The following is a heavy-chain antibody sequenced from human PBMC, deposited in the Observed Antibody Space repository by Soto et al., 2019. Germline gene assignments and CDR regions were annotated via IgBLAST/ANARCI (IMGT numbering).Heavy chain of an antibody. J-gene: IGHJ4*02. CDR1: GFTFSNYW. V-gene: IGHV3-74*01. CDR3: ARDRYGDIDY. D-gene: IGHD4-17*01. Sequence: PGGSLRLSCAASGFTFSNYWMHWVRQAPGKGLVWVSRISSDETSISYVDSVKGRFPISRDNARNTLYLQMNSLRAEDTAVDYCARDRYGDIDYWGQGTMVTVSS. CDR2: ISSDETSI.